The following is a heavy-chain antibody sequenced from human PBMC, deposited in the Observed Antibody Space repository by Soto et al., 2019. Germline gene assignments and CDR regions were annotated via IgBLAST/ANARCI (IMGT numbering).Heavy chain of an antibody. CDR1: GGTLRSSA. Sequence: GASVKVSCKASGGTLRSSAISWVRQAPGQGLEWMGGIIPIFGTANYAQKFQGRVTITADESTSTAYMELSSLRSEDTAVYYCAREAYDSSGYDRTFDYWGQGTLVTVSS. J-gene: IGHJ4*02. CDR2: IIPIFGTA. D-gene: IGHD3-22*01. V-gene: IGHV1-69*13. CDR3: AREAYDSSGYDRTFDY.